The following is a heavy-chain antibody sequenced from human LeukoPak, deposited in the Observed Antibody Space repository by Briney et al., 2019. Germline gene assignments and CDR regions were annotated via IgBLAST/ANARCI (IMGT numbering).Heavy chain of an antibody. J-gene: IGHJ4*02. CDR2: IYYSGST. Sequence: SETLSLTCTVSGGSISSYYWNWIRQPPGKGLEWIGYIYYSGSTNYNPSLKSRVTISVDTSKNQFSLKLSSVTAADTAVYYCARGAIAVAGYFDYWGQGALVTASS. V-gene: IGHV4-59*08. CDR3: ARGAIAVAGYFDY. D-gene: IGHD6-19*01. CDR1: GGSISSYY.